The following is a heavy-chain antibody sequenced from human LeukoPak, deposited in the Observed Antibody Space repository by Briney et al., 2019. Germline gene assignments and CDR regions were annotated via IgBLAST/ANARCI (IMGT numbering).Heavy chain of an antibody. V-gene: IGHV5-51*01. J-gene: IGHJ3*02. CDR1: GYSFTSYW. D-gene: IGHD2-21*02. CDR2: IYPGASDT. CDR3: ARRPGAYCGGDCLFDI. Sequence: GESLKISWKGSGYSFTSYWIGWVRQMPGKGLEWMGIIYPGASDTRYSPSFQGQVTISADKSISTAYLQWSSLKASDTAMYYCARRPGAYCGGDCLFDIWGQGTMVTVSS.